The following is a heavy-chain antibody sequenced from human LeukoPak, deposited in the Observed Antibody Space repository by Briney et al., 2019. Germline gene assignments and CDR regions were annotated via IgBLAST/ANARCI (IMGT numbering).Heavy chain of an antibody. J-gene: IGHJ4*02. CDR1: GYTFTAYF. CDR3: AKASTDDVGGPTNFDS. D-gene: IGHD3-16*01. V-gene: IGHV1-2*02. Sequence: ASVKVSYKASGYTFTAYFMHWVRQAPGQGLEWMGWINPNSGGTNYEQKFQGRVTMTRDTSISTVYLDLSSLRSDDTAVYYCAKASTDDVGGPTNFDSSGQGTLVTVSS. CDR2: INPNSGGT.